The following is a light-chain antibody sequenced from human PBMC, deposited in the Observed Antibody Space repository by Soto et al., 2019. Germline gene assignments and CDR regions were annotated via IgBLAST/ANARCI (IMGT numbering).Light chain of an antibody. CDR2: AAS. J-gene: IGKJ1*01. Sequence: SQLPQSPSSLSASVGDRVTITCRVSQCIISYLGWYQQKPGKVPKLLIYAASTLQSGVPSRFSGSGSGRDFTLTISSLQPEDFATYYCLLDYAYFWAFGQGPK. V-gene: IGKV1-6*01. CDR3: LLDYAYFWA. CDR1: QCIISY.